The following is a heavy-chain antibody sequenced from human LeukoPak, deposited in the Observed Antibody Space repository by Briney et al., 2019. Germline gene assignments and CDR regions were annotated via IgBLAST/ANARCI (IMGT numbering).Heavy chain of an antibody. Sequence: PSETLSLTCTVSGGSISTYYWTWIRQPPGKGLEWIGYIHYSGSTNYNPSLKSRVTISVDTSKNQFSLRLSSVTAADTAVYYCARSGSYDSSGYYYSAYNYYGMDVWGQGTTVTVSS. V-gene: IGHV4-59*01. CDR2: IHYSGST. J-gene: IGHJ6*02. CDR1: GGSISTYY. D-gene: IGHD3-22*01. CDR3: ARSGSYDSSGYYYSAYNYYGMDV.